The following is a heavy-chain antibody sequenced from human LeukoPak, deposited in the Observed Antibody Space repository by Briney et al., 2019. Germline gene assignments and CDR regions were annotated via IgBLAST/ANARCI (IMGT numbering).Heavy chain of an antibody. D-gene: IGHD2-2*01. CDR2: ISSSSSYI. V-gene: IGHV3-21*01. J-gene: IGHJ2*01. Sequence: GGSLRLSCAASGFTFSSYSMNWVRQAPGKGLEWVSSISSSSSYIYYADSVKGRFTISRDNAKNSLYLQMNSLRAEDTAVYYCTRVGWCSSTSCYRGSFDLWGRGTLVTVSS. CDR3: TRVGWCSSTSCYRGSFDL. CDR1: GFTFSSYS.